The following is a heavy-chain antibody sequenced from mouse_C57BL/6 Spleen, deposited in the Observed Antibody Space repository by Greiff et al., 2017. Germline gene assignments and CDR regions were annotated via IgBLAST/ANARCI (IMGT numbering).Heavy chain of an antibody. J-gene: IGHJ4*01. D-gene: IGHD3-3*01. CDR1: GYTFTSYD. CDR2: IYPRDGST. Sequence: VQLQQSGPELVKPGASVKLSCKASGYTFTSYDINWVKQRPGQGLEWIGWIYPRDGSTKYNEKFKGKATLTVDTSSSTAYMELHSLTSADSAVYFWARGRGTGGGDYYAMDYWGQGTSVTVSS. CDR3: ARGRGTGGGDYYAMDY. V-gene: IGHV1-85*01.